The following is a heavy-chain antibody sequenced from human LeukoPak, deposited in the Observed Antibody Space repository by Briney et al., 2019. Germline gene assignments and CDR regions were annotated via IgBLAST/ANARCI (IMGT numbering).Heavy chain of an antibody. Sequence: SETLSLTCTVSGGSISSSSYYWGWIRQPPGKWLEWIGSIYYSGSTYYNPSLKSRVTISVDTSKNQFSLKLSSVTAADTAVYYCARGILLWFGELTHNWFDPWGQGTLVTVSS. CDR1: GGSISSSSYY. CDR2: IYYSGST. J-gene: IGHJ5*02. V-gene: IGHV4-39*07. D-gene: IGHD3-10*01. CDR3: ARGILLWFGELTHNWFDP.